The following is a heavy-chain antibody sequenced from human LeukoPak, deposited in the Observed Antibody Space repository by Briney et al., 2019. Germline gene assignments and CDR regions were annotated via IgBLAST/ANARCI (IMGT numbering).Heavy chain of an antibody. D-gene: IGHD2-15*01. CDR3: TRDVGFCSGGRCFPSGPADY. V-gene: IGHV3-74*01. CDR1: GFIFNGHW. CDR2: IIGDGSST. Sequence: GESLRLSCAASGFIFNGHWMHWVRQAPGKGLMWVSHIIGDGSSTNYADSVKGRFTISRDNAKNTLYLQMNSLRAEDTAVYYCTRDVGFCSGGRCFPSGPADYWGQGTLATVSS. J-gene: IGHJ4*02.